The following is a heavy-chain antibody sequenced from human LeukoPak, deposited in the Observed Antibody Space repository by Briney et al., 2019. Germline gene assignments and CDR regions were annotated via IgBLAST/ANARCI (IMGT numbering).Heavy chain of an antibody. V-gene: IGHV4-4*09. Sequence: SETLSLTCTVSGGSISSYYWSWIRQPPGKGLEWIGYISTSGSTIYNPSLKSRVTISTDTSKHQFSLKLSSVTAADTAVYYCARQVYSSPLYNWFDPWGQGTLVTVSS. CDR2: ISTSGST. J-gene: IGHJ5*02. D-gene: IGHD6-13*01. CDR3: ARQVYSSPLYNWFDP. CDR1: GGSISSYY.